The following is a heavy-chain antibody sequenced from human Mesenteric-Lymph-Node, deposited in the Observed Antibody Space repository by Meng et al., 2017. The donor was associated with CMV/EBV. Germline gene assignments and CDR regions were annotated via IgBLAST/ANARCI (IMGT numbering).Heavy chain of an antibody. J-gene: IGHJ4*02. CDR2: IYWDDDK. V-gene: IGHV2-5*02. Sequence: CTFSGFSLSTSGVGVGWIRQPTGKALEWLALIYWDDDKRYSPSLKSRLTISKDTSKKQVVLTVTNMDPVDTATYYCAHSPGGRCLDYWGQGSLVTVSS. D-gene: IGHD2-15*01. CDR3: AHSPGGRCLDY. CDR1: GFSLSTSGVG.